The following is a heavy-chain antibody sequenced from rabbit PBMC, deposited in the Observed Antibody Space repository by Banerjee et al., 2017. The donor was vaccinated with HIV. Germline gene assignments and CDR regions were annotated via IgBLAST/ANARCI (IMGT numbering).Heavy chain of an antibody. CDR3: ARDLAGVIGWNFNL. D-gene: IGHD4-1*01. V-gene: IGHV1S40*01. CDR2: IYAGTGNT. Sequence: QSLEESGGDLVKPGASLTLTCTASGFTLSSYWMCWVRQAPGKGLEWIACIYAGTGNTVYASWAKGRFTISKTSSTTVTLQLTSLTAADTATYFCARDLAGVIGWNFNLWGQGTLVTVS. J-gene: IGHJ4*01. CDR1: GFTLSSYW.